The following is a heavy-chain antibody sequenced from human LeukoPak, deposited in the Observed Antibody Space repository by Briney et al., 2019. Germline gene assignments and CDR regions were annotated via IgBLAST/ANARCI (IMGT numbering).Heavy chain of an antibody. CDR3: ARDSRPFTFGESHYYGMDV. V-gene: IGHV3-21*01. CDR2: ISSSSSYI. J-gene: IGHJ6*02. Sequence: GALRLSCAASGFTVSYNYMNWVRQAPGKGLEWVSSISSSSSYIYYADSVKGRFTISRDNAKNSLYLQMNSLRAEDTAVYYCARDSRPFTFGESHYYGMDVWGQGTTVTVSS. CDR1: GFTVSYNY. D-gene: IGHD3-10*01.